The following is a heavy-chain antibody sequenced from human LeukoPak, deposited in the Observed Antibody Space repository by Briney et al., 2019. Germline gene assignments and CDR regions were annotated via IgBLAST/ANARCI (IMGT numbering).Heavy chain of an antibody. CDR1: GFTFSSYS. D-gene: IGHD6-6*01. CDR2: ISSSSSYI. Sequence: GGSLRLSCAASGFTFSSYSMNWVRQAPGKGLEWVSSISSSSSYIYYADSVKGRFTISRDNAKNSLYLQKNSLRAEDTAVYYCARDLIAAFDYWGQGTLVTVSS. J-gene: IGHJ4*02. V-gene: IGHV3-21*01. CDR3: ARDLIAAFDY.